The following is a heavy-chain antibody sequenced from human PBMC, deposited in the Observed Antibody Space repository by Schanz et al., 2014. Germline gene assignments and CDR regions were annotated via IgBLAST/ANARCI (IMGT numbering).Heavy chain of an antibody. J-gene: IGHJ4*02. D-gene: IGHD5-18*01. V-gene: IGHV4-34*01. Sequence: QVQLQQWGAGLLKPSETLSLTCAVYGGSFSGYYWTWIRQPPGKGLEWIGEIHHSGSTNYNPSLKSRVTISMDTSKNQFSLNLSSATSADTAVYYCARGIQAWLQWYFDYWGQGTLVTVSS. CDR1: GGSFSGYY. CDR2: IHHSGST. CDR3: ARGIQAWLQWYFDY.